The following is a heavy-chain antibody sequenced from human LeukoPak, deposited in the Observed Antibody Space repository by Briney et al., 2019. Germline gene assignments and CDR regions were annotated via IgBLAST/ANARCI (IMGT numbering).Heavy chain of an antibody. CDR1: GGSISSSSYY. D-gene: IGHD2-2*01. J-gene: IGHJ3*02. CDR3: ARHYCSSTSCYFRDAFDI. CDR2: IYYSGST. V-gene: IGHV4-39*01. Sequence: SETLSRTGTVSGGSISSSSYYWGWIRQPPGKGLEWIGSIYYSGSTYYNPSLKSRVSISVDTSKNQFSLKLSSVTAADTAVYYCARHYCSSTSCYFRDAFDIWGQGTMVTVSS.